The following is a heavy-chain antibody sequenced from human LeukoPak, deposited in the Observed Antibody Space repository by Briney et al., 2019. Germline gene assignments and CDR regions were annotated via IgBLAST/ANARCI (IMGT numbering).Heavy chain of an antibody. V-gene: IGHV4-59*08. CDR2: IYYSGST. CDR3: ARHGRGYYNGMDV. D-gene: IGHD3-10*01. CDR1: GXSISSYY. Sequence: SETLSLTCTVSGXSISSYYWSWIRQPPGKGLEWIGYIYYSGSTNYNPSLKSRVIISVDTSKNQFSLKVSSVTAADTAVYYCARHGRGYYNGMDVWGQGTTVTVSS. J-gene: IGHJ6*02.